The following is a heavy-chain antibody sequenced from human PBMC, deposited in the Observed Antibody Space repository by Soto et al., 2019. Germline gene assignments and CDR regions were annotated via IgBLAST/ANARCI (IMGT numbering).Heavy chain of an antibody. V-gene: IGHV4-30-4*01. D-gene: IGHD4-4*01. CDR1: GGSISSGDYY. CDR3: ARAFCNYPYYYYGMDV. Sequence: SETLSLTCTVSGGSISSGDYYWSWIRQPPGKGLEWIGYIYYSGSTYYNPSLKSRVTISVDTSKNQFSLKLSSVTAADTAVYYCARAFCNYPYYYYGMDVWGQGTTVTVSS. J-gene: IGHJ6*02. CDR2: IYYSGST.